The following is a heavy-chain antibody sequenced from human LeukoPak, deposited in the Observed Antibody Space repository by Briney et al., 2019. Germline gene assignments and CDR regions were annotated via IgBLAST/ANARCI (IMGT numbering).Heavy chain of an antibody. J-gene: IGHJ3*02. D-gene: IGHD5-18*01. CDR1: GLTVSSNY. V-gene: IGHV3-53*01. CDR2: IYSGGST. CDR3: AGYTYGYLNAFDI. Sequence: PGGSLRLSCAASGLTVSSNYMSWVRQAPGKGLEWVSLIYSGGSTYYADCVKGRFTISRDNSKNTLYLQMNSLRAEDTAVYYCAGYTYGYLNAFDIWGQGTMVTVSS.